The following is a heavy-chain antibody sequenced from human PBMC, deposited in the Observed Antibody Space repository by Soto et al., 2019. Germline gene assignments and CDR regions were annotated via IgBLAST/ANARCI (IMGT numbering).Heavy chain of an antibody. Sequence: DVQLVESGGGLVQPGGSLRLSCAASGFTFDDYAMHWVRQAPGKGLEWVSGISWNSGSKGYADSVKGRFTISRDNAKNSLYLQMNSLRTEDTALYYCAKANCGGDCYSNWFDPWGQGTLVTVSS. CDR3: AKANCGGDCYSNWFDP. V-gene: IGHV3-9*01. CDR2: ISWNSGSK. CDR1: GFTFDDYA. J-gene: IGHJ5*02. D-gene: IGHD2-21*02.